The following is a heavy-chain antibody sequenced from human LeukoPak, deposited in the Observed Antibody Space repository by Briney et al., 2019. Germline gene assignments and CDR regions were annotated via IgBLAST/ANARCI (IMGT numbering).Heavy chain of an antibody. CDR3: ARARAYGSGSYYNKNWFDP. J-gene: IGHJ5*02. V-gene: IGHV1-69*05. CDR2: IIPIFGTA. D-gene: IGHD3-10*01. Sequence: SVKVSCKASGGTFSSYAISWVRQAPGQGLEWMGRIIPIFGTANYAQKFQGRVTITTDESTSTAYMGLSSLRSEDTAVYYCARARAYGSGSYYNKNWFDPWGQGTLVTVSS. CDR1: GGTFSSYA.